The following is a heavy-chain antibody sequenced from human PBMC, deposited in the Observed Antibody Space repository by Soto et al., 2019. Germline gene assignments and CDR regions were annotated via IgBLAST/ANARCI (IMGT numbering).Heavy chain of an antibody. Sequence: SETLSLTCTVSGGSISSYYWSWIRQPPGKGLEWIGYIYYSGSTNYNPSLKSRVTISVDTSKNQFSLKLSSVTAADTAVYYCARERELGYIDYWGQGTLVTVSS. CDR1: GGSISSYY. J-gene: IGHJ4*02. D-gene: IGHD3-10*01. V-gene: IGHV4-59*01. CDR3: ARERELGYIDY. CDR2: IYYSGST.